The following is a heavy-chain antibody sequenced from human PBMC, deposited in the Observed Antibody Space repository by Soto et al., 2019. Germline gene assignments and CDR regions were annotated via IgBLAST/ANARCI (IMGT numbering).Heavy chain of an antibody. CDR2: IYYGGNT. V-gene: IGHV4-59*01. J-gene: IGHJ5*02. CDR3: ARVPAPGIRRNWFDP. CDR1: GGAIISYY. Sequence: SETLSLTCTVSGGAIISYYWSWIRQPPGKGLEWIGHIYYGGNTNYNPTLKSRVTISLDTSKNQFSLKVTSVTAADTAVYYCARVPAPGIRRNWFDPWGPGTLVTVSS. D-gene: IGHD6-13*01.